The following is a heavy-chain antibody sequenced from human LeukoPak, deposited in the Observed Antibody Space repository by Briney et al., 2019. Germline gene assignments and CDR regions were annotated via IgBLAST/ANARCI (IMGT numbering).Heavy chain of an antibody. Sequence: GGSLRLSCAASGFTFSSYAMSWVRQAPGKGLEWVSAISGSGGSTYYADSVKGRFTISRDNSKKTLYLQMNSLRAEDTAVYYCAKDYQAHYYGSGSYYANFDYWGQGTLVTVSS. CDR3: AKDYQAHYYGSGSYYANFDY. CDR1: GFTFSSYA. D-gene: IGHD3-10*01. V-gene: IGHV3-23*01. J-gene: IGHJ4*02. CDR2: ISGSGGST.